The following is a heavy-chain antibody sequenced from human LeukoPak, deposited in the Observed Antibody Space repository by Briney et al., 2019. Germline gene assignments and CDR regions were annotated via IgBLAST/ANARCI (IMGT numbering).Heavy chain of an antibody. D-gene: IGHD3-22*01. CDR3: ARRRDYYDSRGYYAFDI. J-gene: IGHJ3*02. V-gene: IGHV4-59*01. Sequence: PSETLSLTCNVSGGSISSDYWTWIRQPPGKGLECIGNIYYSGSTNYNPSLKSRVTMSVDTSKNQFSLKLNSVTAADTAVYYCARRRDYYDSRGYYAFDIWGHGTMVTVSS. CDR1: GGSISSDY. CDR2: IYYSGST.